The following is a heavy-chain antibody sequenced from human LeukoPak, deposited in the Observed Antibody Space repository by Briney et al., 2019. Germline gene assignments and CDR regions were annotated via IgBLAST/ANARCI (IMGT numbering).Heavy chain of an antibody. D-gene: IGHD6-13*01. J-gene: IGHJ4*02. CDR1: GYTFTGYY. CDR3: ARDSSSWYPYGNFDY. V-gene: IGHV1-2*02. Sequence: VASVKVSCKASGYTFTGYYMHWVRQAPGQGLEWMGWINPNSGGTNYAQKLQGRVTMTTDTSTSTAYMELRSLRSDDTAVYYCARDSSSWYPYGNFDYWGQGTLVTVSS. CDR2: INPNSGGT.